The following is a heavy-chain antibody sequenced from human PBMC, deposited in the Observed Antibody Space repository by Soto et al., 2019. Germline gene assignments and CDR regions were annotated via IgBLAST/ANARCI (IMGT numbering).Heavy chain of an antibody. CDR3: TRTYYYDSSGYYYFDY. CDR2: IRSKANSYAT. V-gene: IGHV3-73*01. Sequence: GGSLRLSCAASGFTFSGSAMHCVRQASGKGLEWVGRIRSKANSYATAYAASVKGRFTISRDDSKNTAYLQMNSLKTEDTAVYYCTRTYYYDSSGYYYFDYWGQGTLVTVSS. D-gene: IGHD3-22*01. CDR1: GFTFSGSA. J-gene: IGHJ4*02.